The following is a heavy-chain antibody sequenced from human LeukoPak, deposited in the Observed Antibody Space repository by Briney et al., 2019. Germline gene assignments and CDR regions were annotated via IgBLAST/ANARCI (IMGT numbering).Heavy chain of an antibody. V-gene: IGHV1-2*02. CDR2: INPNSGGT. J-gene: IGHJ4*02. CDR3: ARPYGSGSYYPIDY. D-gene: IGHD3-10*01. Sequence: ASVKVSCKASGYTFTGYYMHWVRQAPGQGLEWVGWINPNSGGTNYAQKFQGRVTMTRDTSISTAYMELSRLRSDDTAVYYCARPYGSGSYYPIDYWGQGTLVTVSS. CDR1: GYTFTGYY.